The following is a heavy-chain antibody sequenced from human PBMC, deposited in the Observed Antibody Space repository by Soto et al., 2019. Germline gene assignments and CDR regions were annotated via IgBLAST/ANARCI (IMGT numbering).Heavy chain of an antibody. J-gene: IGHJ5*02. V-gene: IGHV4-59*01. CDR1: GGSIDDYY. D-gene: IGHD3-16*02. CDR3: ARDRWTARANWFDP. CDR2: ISDRGTT. Sequence: SETLSLTCTVFGGSIDDYYWSWIRQSPGKGLEWIGHISDRGTTDYNPSLKSRVTISVDRSKKQFSLKVTSVTAADTAVYYCARDRWTARANWFDPWGQGTLVTVSS.